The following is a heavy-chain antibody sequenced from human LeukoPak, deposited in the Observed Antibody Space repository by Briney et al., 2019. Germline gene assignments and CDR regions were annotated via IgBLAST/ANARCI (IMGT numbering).Heavy chain of an antibody. CDR2: ISAYNGNT. V-gene: IGHV1-18*01. Sequence: ASVKVSCKASGYTFTSYGISWVRQAPGQGLEWMGWISAYNGNTNYAQKLQGRVAMTTDTSTSTAYMELRSLRSDDTAVYYCARGGDYYDTDDAFDIWGQGTMVTVSS. CDR3: ARGGDYYDTDDAFDI. J-gene: IGHJ3*02. D-gene: IGHD3-22*01. CDR1: GYTFTSYG.